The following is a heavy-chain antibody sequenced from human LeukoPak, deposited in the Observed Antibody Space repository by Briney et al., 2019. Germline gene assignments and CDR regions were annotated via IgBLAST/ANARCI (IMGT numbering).Heavy chain of an antibody. CDR2: ISSSGGPI. CDR1: GFPFSSYE. CDR3: ARGGDSYSSGYYFRFEY. D-gene: IGHD3-22*01. V-gene: IGHV3-48*03. Sequence: GPLRLSCAASGFPFSSYEMTWVRQAPGKGLEWISYISSSGGPIHYSDSVKGRFTVSRDNAKNSLYLQMSSLRAEDTAAYYCARGGDSYSSGYYFRFEYWGQGTLVTVSS. J-gene: IGHJ4*02.